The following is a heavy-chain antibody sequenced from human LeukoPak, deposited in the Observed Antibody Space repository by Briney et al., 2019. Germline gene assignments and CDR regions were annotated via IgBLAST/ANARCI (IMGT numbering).Heavy chain of an antibody. D-gene: IGHD1-26*01. CDR1: GGSISSYY. CDR2: IYYSGST. Sequence: NSSETLSLTCTVSGGSISSYYWSWIRQPPGKGLEWIGYIYYSGSTNYNPSLKSRVTISVDTSKNQFSLKLSSVTAADTAVYYCASVGIYSPGIYVYYMDVWGKGTTVTVSS. J-gene: IGHJ6*03. V-gene: IGHV4-59*01. CDR3: ASVGIYSPGIYVYYMDV.